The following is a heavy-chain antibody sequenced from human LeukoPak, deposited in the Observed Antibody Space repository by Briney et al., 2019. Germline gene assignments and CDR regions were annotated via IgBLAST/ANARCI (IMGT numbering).Heavy chain of an antibody. Sequence: WGSLRLSCAASGFTFSSYGMHWVRQAPGKGLEWVAFIRYDGSNKYYADSVKGRFTISRDNSKNTLYLQMNSLRAEDTAVYYCAKDKGGATRTYYFDYWGQGTLVTVSS. V-gene: IGHV3-30*02. D-gene: IGHD1-26*01. CDR3: AKDKGGATRTYYFDY. CDR1: GFTFSSYG. CDR2: IRYDGSNK. J-gene: IGHJ4*02.